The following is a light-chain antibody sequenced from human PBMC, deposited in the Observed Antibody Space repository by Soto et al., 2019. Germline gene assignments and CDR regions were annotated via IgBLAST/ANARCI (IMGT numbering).Light chain of an antibody. CDR1: QTISSW. CDR3: QQYKTYPRT. V-gene: IGKV1-5*03. J-gene: IGKJ1*01. Sequence: DIQMTQSPSPLSASLGDRVTITCRASQTISSWLAWYQQKPGKAPKLLIYKATSLESGGPSSFSGSGSETEFTLSISSLQPDDFATYHCQQYKTYPRTFGQGSKVEIK. CDR2: KAT.